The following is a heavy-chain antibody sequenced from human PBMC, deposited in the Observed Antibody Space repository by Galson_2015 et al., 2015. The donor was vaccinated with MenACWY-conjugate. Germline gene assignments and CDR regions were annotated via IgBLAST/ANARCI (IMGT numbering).Heavy chain of an antibody. D-gene: IGHD3-3*01. Sequence: SLRLSCAASGLTLGDSPMNWFRQAPGKGLEWVGFIRKKADGGTTEYAASVKGRFTISRDDSKSIAYLQLNSLKTEDTAVYYCTRPDFWCGRDAFDIWGQGTMVTVSS. V-gene: IGHV3-49*03. CDR1: GLTLGDSP. CDR2: IRKKADGGTT. CDR3: TRPDFWCGRDAFDI. J-gene: IGHJ3*02.